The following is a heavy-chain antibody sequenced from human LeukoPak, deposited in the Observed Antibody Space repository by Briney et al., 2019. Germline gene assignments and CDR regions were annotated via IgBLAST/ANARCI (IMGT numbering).Heavy chain of an antibody. Sequence: GGSLRLSCAASGFTFSSYAMHWVRQAPGKGLEWVAVISYDGSNKYYADSVKGRFTISRDNSKNTLYLQMNSLRAEDTAVYYCAKGHSSSWYRFDYWGQGTLVTVSS. D-gene: IGHD6-13*01. CDR2: ISYDGSNK. V-gene: IGHV3-30-3*01. CDR1: GFTFSSYA. CDR3: AKGHSSSWYRFDY. J-gene: IGHJ4*02.